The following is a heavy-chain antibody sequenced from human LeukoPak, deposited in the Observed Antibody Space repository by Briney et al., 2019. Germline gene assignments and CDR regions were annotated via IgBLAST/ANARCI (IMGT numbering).Heavy chain of an antibody. CDR2: IRKDGHEI. D-gene: IGHD1-1*01. CDR3: ARDGDSWNDFDH. J-gene: IGHJ4*02. V-gene: IGHV3-7*01. CDR1: GFSFSTSW. Sequence: TGGSLRLSCVASGFSFSTSWMTWVRQAPGKGLEWVANIRKDGHEIHYADSVEGRFTISRDNTKNSLYLQMSSLSVEDTALYYCARDGDSWNDFDHWGQGTLVTVSS.